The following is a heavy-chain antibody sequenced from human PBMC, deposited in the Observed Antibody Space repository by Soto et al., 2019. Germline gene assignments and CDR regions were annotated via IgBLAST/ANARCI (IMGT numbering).Heavy chain of an antibody. CDR2: ISYDGSNK. V-gene: IGHV3-30-3*02. D-gene: IGHD6-19*01. CDR1: GFTFSSYA. Sequence: QVQLVESGGGVVQPGRSLRLSCAASGFTFSSYAMHWVRQAPGKGLEWVAVISYDGSNKYYADSVKGRFTISRDNSKNTLYLQMNSLRAEDTAVYYCAKSIAVAGTSSWFDPWGQGTLVTVSS. J-gene: IGHJ5*02. CDR3: AKSIAVAGTSSWFDP.